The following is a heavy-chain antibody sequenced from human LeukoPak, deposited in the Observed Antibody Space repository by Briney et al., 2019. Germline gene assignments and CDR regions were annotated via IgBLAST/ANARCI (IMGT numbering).Heavy chain of an antibody. Sequence: SETLSLTCTVSGGSISSYYWSWIRQPAGKGLEWIGRIYTSGSTNYNPSLKSRVVISVDTSKNQFSLKLSSVTAADTAVYYCARPYYYDSRIDPWGQGILVTVSS. CDR2: IYTSGST. CDR3: ARPYYYDSRIDP. V-gene: IGHV4-4*07. CDR1: GGSISSYY. J-gene: IGHJ5*02. D-gene: IGHD3-22*01.